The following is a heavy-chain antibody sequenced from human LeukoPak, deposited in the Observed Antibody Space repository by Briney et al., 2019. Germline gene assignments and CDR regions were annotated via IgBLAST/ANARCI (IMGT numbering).Heavy chain of an antibody. J-gene: IGHJ2*01. CDR1: GSIFTSYW. V-gene: IGHV5-51*01. CDR3: ARGGNYGGSAYWYFDL. CDR2: IYPGDSDT. D-gene: IGHD4-23*01. Sequence: GASLQISCEGSGSIFTSYWIGWVRQLPGKGLEWMGIIYPGDSDTRYSPSFQGQVTISADKSISTAYLQWSSLEASDTAIYYCARGGNYGGSAYWYFDLWGRGTLVTVSS.